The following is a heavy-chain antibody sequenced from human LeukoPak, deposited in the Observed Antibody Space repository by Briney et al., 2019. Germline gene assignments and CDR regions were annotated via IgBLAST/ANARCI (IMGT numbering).Heavy chain of an antibody. D-gene: IGHD5-18*01. CDR3: ARDLARGYSYGYNAFDI. V-gene: IGHV1-18*01. CDR1: GYNFRSYG. CDR2: ITAGNGNT. Sequence: GASVKVSCKASGYNFRSYGIGWVRQAPRQGLEWMGWITAGNGNTNYAQKVQGRVTMTTDTSTSTAYMELRSLRSDDTAVYFCARDLARGYSYGYNAFDIWGQGTVVTVSS. J-gene: IGHJ3*02.